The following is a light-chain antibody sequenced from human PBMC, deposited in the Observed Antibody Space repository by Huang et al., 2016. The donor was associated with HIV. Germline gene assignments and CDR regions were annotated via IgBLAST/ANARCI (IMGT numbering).Light chain of an antibody. Sequence: IVMTQSPATLSVSPGERATLSCRASQSVSSNLAWYQQKPGQAPRLLIYGASTRATGIPARLSCSGSGTEFTLTISSLQSEDFALYYCQQYNNWPRTFGQGTKVE. CDR1: QSVSSN. CDR3: QQYNNWPRT. V-gene: IGKV3-15*01. CDR2: GAS. J-gene: IGKJ1*01.